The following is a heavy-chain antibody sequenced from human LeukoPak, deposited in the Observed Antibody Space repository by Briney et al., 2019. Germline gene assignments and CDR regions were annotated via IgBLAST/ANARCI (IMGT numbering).Heavy chain of an antibody. D-gene: IGHD3-22*01. CDR1: GFIFSSYA. V-gene: IGHV3-23*01. J-gene: IGHJ4*02. CDR2: ISGSGGST. CDR3: AKAGDYYDSSGYYYVDY. Sequence: GGSLRLSCAASGFIFSSYAMTWVRQAPGKGLEWVSAISGSGGSTYYADSVKGRFTISRDNSKNTLYLQMNSLRAEDTAVYYCAKAGDYYDSSGYYYVDYWGQGTLVTVSS.